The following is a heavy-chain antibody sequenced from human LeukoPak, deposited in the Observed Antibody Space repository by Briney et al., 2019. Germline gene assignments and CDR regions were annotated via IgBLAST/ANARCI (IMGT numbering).Heavy chain of an antibody. CDR1: GFTFSSYW. V-gene: IGHV3-30-3*01. J-gene: IGHJ4*02. Sequence: PGGSLRLSCAASGFTFSSYWMHWVRQAPGKGLEWVAVISYDGSNKYYADSVKGRFTISRDNSKNTLYLQMNSLRAEDTAVYLAVAGMWFDYWGQGTLVTVSS. D-gene: IGHD6-19*01. CDR2: ISYDGSNK. CDR3: VAGMWFDY.